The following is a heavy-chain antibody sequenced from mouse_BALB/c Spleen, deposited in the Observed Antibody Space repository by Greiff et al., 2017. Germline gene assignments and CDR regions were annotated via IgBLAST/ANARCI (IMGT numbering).Heavy chain of an antibody. Sequence: EVQRVESGTVLARPGASVKMSCKASGYSFTSYWMHWVKQRPGQGLEWIGAIYPGNSDTSYNQKFKGKAKLTAVTSASTAYMELSSLTNEDSAVYDCTSSWSPSYYFDYWGQGTTLTVSA. V-gene: IGHV1-5*01. CDR3: TSSWSPSYYFDY. CDR2: IYPGNSDT. J-gene: IGHJ2*01. CDR1: GYSFTSYW.